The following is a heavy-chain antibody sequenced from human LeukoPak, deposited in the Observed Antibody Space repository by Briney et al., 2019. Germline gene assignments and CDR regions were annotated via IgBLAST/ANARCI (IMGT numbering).Heavy chain of an antibody. D-gene: IGHD2-2*01. J-gene: IGHJ5*02. CDR3: AREGYCSSTSCYAAAYWFDP. CDR1: GYTFTSYY. Sequence: ASVKVSCKASGYTFTSYYMHWVRQAPGQGLEWMGIINPSGGSTSYAQKFQGRVTMTRDTSTSTVYMELSSLRSEDTAVYYCAREGYCSSTSCYAAAYWFDPWGQGTLVTVSS. V-gene: IGHV1-46*01. CDR2: INPSGGST.